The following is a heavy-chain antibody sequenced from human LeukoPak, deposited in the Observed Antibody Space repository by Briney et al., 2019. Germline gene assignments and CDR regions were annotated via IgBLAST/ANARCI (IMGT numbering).Heavy chain of an antibody. CDR2: INWNVGST. CDR1: GFTFDDYG. J-gene: IGHJ6*03. D-gene: IGHD1-1*01. CDR3: ARDRVPDYYYMDV. Sequence: GRSLRLSCAASGFTFDDYGMSWGRQAPGKGLEWVSGINWNVGSTGYADSVKGRFTISRDNAKNSLYLQMNSLRAEDTALYYSARDRVPDYYYMDVWGKGTTVTVSS. V-gene: IGHV3-20*04.